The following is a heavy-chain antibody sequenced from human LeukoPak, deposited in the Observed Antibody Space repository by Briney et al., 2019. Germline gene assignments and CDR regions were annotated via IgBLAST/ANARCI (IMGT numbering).Heavy chain of an antibody. D-gene: IGHD2-2*01. J-gene: IGHJ3*02. CDR1: GFTFSDHF. Sequence: GGSLRISCAGSGFTFSDHFMDWVRQAPGKGLEWLGHIRNKAKSHTTEYAASVKGRFTISRDDSKNSVYLQMNSLKTEDTAVYYCAREAYCISTSCYETDAFDIWGQGAMVTVSS. CDR2: IRNKAKSHTT. V-gene: IGHV3-72*01. CDR3: AREAYCISTSCYETDAFDI.